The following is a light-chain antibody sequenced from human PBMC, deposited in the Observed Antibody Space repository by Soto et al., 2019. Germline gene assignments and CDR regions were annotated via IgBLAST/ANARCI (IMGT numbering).Light chain of an antibody. CDR2: GAS. V-gene: IGKV3-20*01. Sequence: VRMKSRTTLSVYPGARATVSCRASQSVSSSYLAWYQQKPGQAPRLLIYGASSRATGIPDRFSGSGSGTDFTLTISRLEPEDFAVYYCQQYGSSPPFTFGPGTKVDIK. CDR1: QSVSSSY. CDR3: QQYGSSPPFT. J-gene: IGKJ3*01.